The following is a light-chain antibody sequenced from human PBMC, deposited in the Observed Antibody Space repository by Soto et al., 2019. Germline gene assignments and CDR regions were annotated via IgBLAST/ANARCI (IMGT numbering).Light chain of an antibody. CDR2: DVS. J-gene: IGLJ1*01. CDR1: SSDVGGYNY. Sequence: HSVLTQPASVSGSPGQSITISCTGTSSDVGGYNYVSWYQQYPGKAPKLMIYDVSNRPSGVSNRFSGSKSGNTASLTISGLQAEDEADYYCNSYTSRSSSTYVFGTGTKLTVL. CDR3: NSYTSRSSSTYV. V-gene: IGLV2-14*01.